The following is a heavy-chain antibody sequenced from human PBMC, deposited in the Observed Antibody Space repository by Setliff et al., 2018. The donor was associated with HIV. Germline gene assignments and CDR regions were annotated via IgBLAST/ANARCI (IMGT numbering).Heavy chain of an antibody. V-gene: IGHV4-39*01. CDR2: VSQSGST. D-gene: IGHD2-21*01. CDR1: GVSINRTDHY. CDR3: ARVPVAGANWFDP. Sequence: SETLSLTCSVSGVSINRTDHYWGWIRQSQGKRLEWIGSVSQSGSTYYNPSLKSRITISVDRSKNLFSLKLNTVTAADQGVYYCARVPVAGANWFDPWGLGTLVTVSS. J-gene: IGHJ5*02.